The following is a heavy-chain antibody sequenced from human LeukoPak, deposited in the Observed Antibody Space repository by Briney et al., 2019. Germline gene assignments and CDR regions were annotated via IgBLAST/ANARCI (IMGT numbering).Heavy chain of an antibody. CDR3: ARSIGGNLVY. CDR2: ISSDGSNT. J-gene: IGHJ4*02. V-gene: IGHV3-74*01. Sequence: GGSLRLSCVASGFSLRRYWMYWVRQAPGKGLVWVSRISSDGSNTTYGDSVKGRFTIARYNAKNTLFLQMSSLRADDTAMYYCARSIGGNLVYWCQGTLVTVSS. CDR1: GFSLRRYW. D-gene: IGHD3-16*01.